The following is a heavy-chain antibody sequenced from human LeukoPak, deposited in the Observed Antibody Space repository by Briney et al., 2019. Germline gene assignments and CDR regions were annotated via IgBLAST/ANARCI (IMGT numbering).Heavy chain of an antibody. CDR1: GFTFNIYL. CDR2: IKQDGTAK. J-gene: IGHJ4*02. Sequence: GGSLRLSCAASGFTFNIYLMSWVRQAPGKGLEGVANIKQDGTAKYYVYSVKGRFTVSRDKAQNLLSLEMDSLTDEDKAVYYCARDEGPSDYGDYGDYWGQGTRVIVSP. D-gene: IGHD4-17*01. CDR3: ARDEGPSDYGDYGDY. V-gene: IGHV3-7*01.